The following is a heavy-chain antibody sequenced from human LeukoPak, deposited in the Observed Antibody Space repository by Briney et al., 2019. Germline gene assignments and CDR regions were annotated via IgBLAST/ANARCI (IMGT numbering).Heavy chain of an antibody. CDR1: GYSFTSYW. Sequence: GESLKISCKGSGYSFTSYWIGWVRQMPGKDLEWMGIIYPGDSDTRYSPSFQGQVTISADKSISTAYLQWSSLKASDTAMYYCARHDRIYCTNGVCPSSFDAFDIWGQGTMVTVSS. CDR3: ARHDRIYCTNGVCPSSFDAFDI. J-gene: IGHJ3*02. CDR2: IYPGDSDT. D-gene: IGHD2-8*01. V-gene: IGHV5-51*01.